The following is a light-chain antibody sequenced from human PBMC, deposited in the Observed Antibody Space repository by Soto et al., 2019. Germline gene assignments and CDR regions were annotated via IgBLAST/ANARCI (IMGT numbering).Light chain of an antibody. J-gene: IGKJ2*01. CDR2: GTS. CDR1: QTISSSS. Sequence: EIVLTQSPGTLSLSPGERATLSCRASQTISSSSLAWYQQKGGQAPRLLIYGTSRRATGIPDRFSGSGSGTDFTLTISLLEPEDFAGYYCQQYGSSNTFGQGTQLQIK. CDR3: QQYGSSNT. V-gene: IGKV3-20*01.